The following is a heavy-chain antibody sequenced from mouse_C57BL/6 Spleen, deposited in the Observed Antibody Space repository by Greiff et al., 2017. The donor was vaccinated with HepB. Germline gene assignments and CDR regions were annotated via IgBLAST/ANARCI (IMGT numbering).Heavy chain of an antibody. CDR3: ARRLGPREYFDV. V-gene: IGHV1-61*01. J-gene: IGHJ1*03. CDR2: IYPSDSET. D-gene: IGHD4-1*01. Sequence: QVQLQQPGAELVRPGSSVKLSCKASGYTFTSYWMDWVKQRPGQGLEWIGNIYPSDSETHYNQKFKDKATLTVAKSSITAYMQLSSLTSEDSAVYYCARRLGPREYFDVWGTGTTVTVSS. CDR1: GYTFTSYW.